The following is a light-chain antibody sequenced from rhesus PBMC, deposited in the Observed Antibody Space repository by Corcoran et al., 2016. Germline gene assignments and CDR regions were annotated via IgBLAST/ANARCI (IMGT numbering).Light chain of an antibody. Sequence: DIQMTQSPSSLSASVGDTVTITCRASQSISNWLAWYQQKPGKAPKLLIYSASTLQRGVSTRFRGSASGTKFTLTISSLQSEDFATYYCQQYNSSPYSFGLGTKVEIK. J-gene: IGKJ2*01. CDR3: QQYNSSPYS. CDR1: QSISNW. CDR2: SAS. V-gene: IGKV1-22*01.